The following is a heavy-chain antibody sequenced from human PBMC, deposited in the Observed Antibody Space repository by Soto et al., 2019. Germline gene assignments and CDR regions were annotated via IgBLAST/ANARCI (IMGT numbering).Heavy chain of an antibody. V-gene: IGHV3-33*01. D-gene: IGHD2-15*01. CDR1: GFTFSSYG. CDR2: IWYDGSNK. CDR3: ASGLLSPFDF. J-gene: IGHJ4*02. Sequence: QVQLVESGGGVVQPGRSLRLSCAASGFTFSSYGMHWVRQAPGKGLEWVAVIWYDGSNKYYADSVKGRFTISRDNSKNTLYLHMNFLSAEDTAVSYFASGLLSPFDFWGQGGLVA.